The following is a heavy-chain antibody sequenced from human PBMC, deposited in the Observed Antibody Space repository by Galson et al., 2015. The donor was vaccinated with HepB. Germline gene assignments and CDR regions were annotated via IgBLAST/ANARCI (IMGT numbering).Heavy chain of an antibody. CDR3: LSAGSFSH. J-gene: IGHJ4*02. V-gene: IGHV3-7*01. CDR1: EFSLSNYW. CDR2: INADGSGT. Sequence: SLRLSCAASEFSLSNYWMSWVRQAPGKGLGWVASINADGSGTYYVDSVKGRFTVSRDNAKNSLYLQMNSLRVEDTAVYYCLSAGSFSHWGQGTLVTVSS. D-gene: IGHD6-13*01.